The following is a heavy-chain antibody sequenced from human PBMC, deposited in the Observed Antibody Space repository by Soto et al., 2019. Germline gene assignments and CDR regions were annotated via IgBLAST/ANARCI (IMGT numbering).Heavy chain of an antibody. CDR1: GGSISSGGYY. D-gene: IGHD5-12*01. CDR2: IYYSGST. J-gene: IGHJ5*02. V-gene: IGHV4-31*03. Sequence: SETLSLTCTVSGGSISSGGYYWSWIRQHPGKGLEWIGYIYYSGSTYYNPSLKSRVTISVDTSKNQFSLKLSSVTAADTAVYYCARWLQSAVLESWFDPWGQGTLVTVSS. CDR3: ARWLQSAVLESWFDP.